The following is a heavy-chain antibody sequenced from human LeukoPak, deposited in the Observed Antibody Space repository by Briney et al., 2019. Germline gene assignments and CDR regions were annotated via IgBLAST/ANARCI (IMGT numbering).Heavy chain of an antibody. CDR2: IWYDGSDK. J-gene: IGHJ4*02. V-gene: IGHV3-33*01. CDR1: GFTFSTYG. D-gene: IGHD1-1*01. CDR3: ARDRNVDYFDY. Sequence: GGSLRLSCAASGFTFSTYGMHWVRQAPGKGLEWVAVIWYDGSDKYYADSVKGRFTISRDNSKNTLYLQMNSLSAEDTAVYYCARDRNVDYFDYWGQGTLVTVAS.